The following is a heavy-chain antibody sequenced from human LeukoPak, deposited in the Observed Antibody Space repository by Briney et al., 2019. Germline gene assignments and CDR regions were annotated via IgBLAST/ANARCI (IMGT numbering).Heavy chain of an antibody. CDR3: AKSYYYHSGSFDY. J-gene: IGHJ4*02. Sequence: GGSLRLSCAASGFTFSTFNMHWVRQAPGKGLEWVAVFSSDGRCTFYAENVQGRFTLSRDNSKNTLSLQMNSLRAEDTAVYYCAKSYYYHSGSFDYWGQGTLVTVSS. CDR2: FSSDGRCT. CDR1: GFTFSTFN. V-gene: IGHV3-30*18. D-gene: IGHD3-10*01.